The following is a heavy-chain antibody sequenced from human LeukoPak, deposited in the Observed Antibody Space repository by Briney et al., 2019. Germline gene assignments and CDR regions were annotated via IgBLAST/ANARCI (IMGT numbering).Heavy chain of an antibody. CDR1: GFTFSNYA. CDR3: ARDHDPYCSGGSCSAFDY. Sequence: GESLRLSCAASGFTFSNYAVSWVRQAPGKGLEWVSAISGSGGSTYYADSVKGRFTISRDNAKNSLYLQMNSLRAEDTAVYYCARDHDPYCSGGSCSAFDYWGQGTLVTVSS. CDR2: ISGSGGST. J-gene: IGHJ4*02. D-gene: IGHD2-15*01. V-gene: IGHV3-23*01.